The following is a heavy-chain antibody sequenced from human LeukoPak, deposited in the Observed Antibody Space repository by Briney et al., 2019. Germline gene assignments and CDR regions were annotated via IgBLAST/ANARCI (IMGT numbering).Heavy chain of an antibody. V-gene: IGHV1-8*01. Sequence: ASVKVSCKASGYTFTSYDINWVRQATGQGLEWMGWMNPNTGDTGYAQKFQGRITMTRDTSISTAYMDLSSLRSEDTAVYYCVRNTDTVVIPGAMSYNWLDPWGQGTLVTVSS. CDR1: GYTFTSYD. CDR2: MNPNTGDT. D-gene: IGHD2-2*01. CDR3: VRNTDTVVIPGAMSYNWLDP. J-gene: IGHJ5*02.